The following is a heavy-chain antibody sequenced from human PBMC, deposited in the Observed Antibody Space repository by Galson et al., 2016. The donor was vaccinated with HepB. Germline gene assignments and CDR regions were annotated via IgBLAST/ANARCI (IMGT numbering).Heavy chain of an antibody. Sequence: SLRLSCAASGFTFSNYHMNWVRQAPGRGLEWVSSVMSTSHIYYADSEKGRFVISSDKAKNSLSLQMNSLRAEDTAVYYCARVGKSRGPSGIEGSTNQYYYYYMDVWGKGTTVTVSS. D-gene: IGHD1-26*01. CDR2: VMSTSHI. J-gene: IGHJ6*03. V-gene: IGHV3-69-1*01. CDR1: GFTFSNYH. CDR3: ARVGKSRGPSGIEGSTNQYYYYYMDV.